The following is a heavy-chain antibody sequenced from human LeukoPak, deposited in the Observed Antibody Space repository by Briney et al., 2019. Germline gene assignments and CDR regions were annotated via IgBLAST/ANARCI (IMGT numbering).Heavy chain of an antibody. V-gene: IGHV3-21*01. Sequence: PGGSLRLSCAASGFTFSNYNMNWVRQAPGKGLEGVSFISNGGGYIYYTDSVKGRFTISRDNAKNSLFLQMNSLRAEDTAVYFCARAVVGSAYDYFDYWGQGTLVTVSS. CDR2: ISNGGGYI. CDR3: ARAVVGSAYDYFDY. J-gene: IGHJ4*02. D-gene: IGHD5-12*01. CDR1: GFTFSNYN.